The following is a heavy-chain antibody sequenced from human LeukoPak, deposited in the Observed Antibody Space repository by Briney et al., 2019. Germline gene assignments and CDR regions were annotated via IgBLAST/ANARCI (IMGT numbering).Heavy chain of an antibody. Sequence: GGSLRLSCAASGFTFSSYWMSWVRQAPGKGLEWVANIKEDGNEKYYVDSVKGRFTISRDNAKNSLHLQMSSLRAEDTAVYYCARDPYDLWSGFDYWGQGTLVTVSS. J-gene: IGHJ4*02. CDR2: IKEDGNEK. D-gene: IGHD3-3*01. CDR3: ARDPYDLWSGFDY. CDR1: GFTFSSYW. V-gene: IGHV3-7*01.